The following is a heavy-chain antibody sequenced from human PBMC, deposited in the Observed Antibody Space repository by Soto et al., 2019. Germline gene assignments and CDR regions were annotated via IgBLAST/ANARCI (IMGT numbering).Heavy chain of an antibody. CDR2: ISSSSSYI. CDR1: GFTFSSYS. D-gene: IGHD6-13*01. V-gene: IGHV3-21*01. Sequence: EVQLVESGGGLVKPGGSLRLSCAASGFTFSSYSMNWVRQAPGKGLEWVSSISSSSSYIYYADSVKGRFTISRDNAKNSLYLQMNSLRAEDTAVYYCAREDSSSCENWFDPWGQGTLVTVSS. CDR3: AREDSSSCENWFDP. J-gene: IGHJ5*02.